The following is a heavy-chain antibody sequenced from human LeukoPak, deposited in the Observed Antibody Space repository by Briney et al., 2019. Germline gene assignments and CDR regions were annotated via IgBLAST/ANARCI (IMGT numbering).Heavy chain of an antibody. CDR1: GGSISSYY. CDR2: IYYSGST. V-gene: IGHV4-59*08. D-gene: IGHD3-22*01. CDR3: ARYDSSSAGFDF. J-gene: IGHJ4*02. Sequence: SETLSLTCTVSGGSISSYYWSWIRQPPGKGLEWLGYIYYSGSTNYNPSLKSRVTISVDTSKSQFSLKLSSVTAADTAVYYCARYDSSSAGFDFWGQGTLVTVSS.